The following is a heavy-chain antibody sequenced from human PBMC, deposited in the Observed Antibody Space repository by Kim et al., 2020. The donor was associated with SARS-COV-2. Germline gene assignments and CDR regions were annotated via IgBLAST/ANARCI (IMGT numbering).Heavy chain of an antibody. J-gene: IGHJ4*02. Sequence: GGSLRLSCAASGFTVSSNYMSWVRQAPGKGLEWVSVIYSGGSTYYADSVQGRFTISRDNSKNTLYLQMNSLRAEDTAVYYCARDGASSGWYGVRDYWGQGTLVTVSS. D-gene: IGHD6-19*01. CDR3: ARDGASSGWYGVRDY. CDR2: IYSGGST. V-gene: IGHV3-53*01. CDR1: GFTVSSNY.